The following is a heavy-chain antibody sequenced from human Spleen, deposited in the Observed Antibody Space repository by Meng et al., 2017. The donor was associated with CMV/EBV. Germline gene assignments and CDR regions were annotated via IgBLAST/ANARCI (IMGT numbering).Heavy chain of an antibody. D-gene: IGHD3-3*01. CDR1: GGSIGYYY. CDR2: IFYSGST. Sequence: SETLSLTCTVSGGSIGYYYWSWVRQPPGKGLEWIGYIFYSGSTNYNPSLKSRVTMSVNTSKTQFSLRLSSVTAADTAVYYCARFRQVMYYDFPDYFDSWGQGTLVTVSS. CDR3: ARFRQVMYYDFPDYFDS. V-gene: IGHV4-59*01. J-gene: IGHJ4*02.